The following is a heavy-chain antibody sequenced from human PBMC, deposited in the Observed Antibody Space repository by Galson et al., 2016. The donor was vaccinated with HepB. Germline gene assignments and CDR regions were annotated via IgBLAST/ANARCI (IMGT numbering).Heavy chain of an antibody. J-gene: IGHJ6*02. V-gene: IGHV1-18*01. D-gene: IGHD3-10*01. CDR1: GYTFTSYG. Sequence: SVKVSCKASGYTFTSYGISWVRQAPGQGLEWMGWISAYNGNTYYAQKLQGRVTMTTATSTSTLYMELSGLKSADTAVYYCARVFTMVRGVTNTFYYYGMDVWGQGTTVTVSS. CDR2: ISAYNGNT. CDR3: ARVFTMVRGVTNTFYYYGMDV.